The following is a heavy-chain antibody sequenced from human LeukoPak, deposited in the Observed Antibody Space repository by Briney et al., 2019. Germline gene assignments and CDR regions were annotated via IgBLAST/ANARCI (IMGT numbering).Heavy chain of an antibody. D-gene: IGHD2-2*01. CDR1: GYTFTSYY. CDR2: INPSGGST. V-gene: IGHV1-46*01. J-gene: IGHJ4*02. Sequence: ASVKVSCKASGYTFTSYYMHWVRQAPGQGLEWMGIINPSGGSTSYAQKLQGRVTMTRDTSTSTVYMELSSLRSEDTAVYYCARGTNFIVVVPAADLDFDYWGQGTPVTVSS. CDR3: ARGTNFIVVVPAADLDFDY.